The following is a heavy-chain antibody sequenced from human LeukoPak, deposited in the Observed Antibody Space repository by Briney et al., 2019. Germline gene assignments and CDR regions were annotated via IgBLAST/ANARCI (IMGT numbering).Heavy chain of an antibody. CDR2: IYHSGST. J-gene: IGHJ3*02. CDR1: GYFISSGYY. D-gene: IGHD3-22*01. CDR3: ASTNYYDSSGYDAFDI. Sequence: PSETLSLTRAVSGYFISSGYYWGWIRQPPGKGLEWIGSIYHSGSTYYNPSLKSRVTISVDTSKNQFSLKLSSVTAADTAVYYCASTNYYDSSGYDAFDIWGQGTMVTVSS. V-gene: IGHV4-38-2*01.